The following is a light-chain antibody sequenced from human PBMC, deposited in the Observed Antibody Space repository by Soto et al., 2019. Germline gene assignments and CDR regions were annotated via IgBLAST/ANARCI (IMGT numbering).Light chain of an antibody. CDR1: SGHSSYA. CDR3: QTWGTGLYV. V-gene: IGLV4-69*01. J-gene: IGLJ1*01. CDR2: LNSDGSH. Sequence: QSVLTQSPSASAPLGASVKLTCTLSSGHSSYAIAWHQQQPEKGPRYLMKLNSDGSHSKGDGIPDRFSGSSSGAERYLTISRLQSEDEADYYCQTWGTGLYVVGTGTKLTVL.